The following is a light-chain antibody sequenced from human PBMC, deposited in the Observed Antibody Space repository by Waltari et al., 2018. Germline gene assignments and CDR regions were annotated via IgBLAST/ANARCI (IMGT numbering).Light chain of an antibody. CDR1: TYNLGTNH. Sequence: HSMLPHPPSVSPPPVQKSTRSFPAHTYNLGTNHVPRYQQLSETAPKLPSYEDDKRASGIPNRFTGSKSDTSATRASTGLQTGDEADYYCATWDISQSKRQLFGGGTKVTVL. CDR2: EDD. CDR3: ATWDISQSKRQL. V-gene: IGLV1-51*02. J-gene: IGLJ2*01.